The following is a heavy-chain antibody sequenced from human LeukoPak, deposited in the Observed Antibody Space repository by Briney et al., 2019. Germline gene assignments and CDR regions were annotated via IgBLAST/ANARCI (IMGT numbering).Heavy chain of an antibody. CDR1: GGSFSGYY. CDR2: INHSGST. D-gene: IGHD2-2*01. Sequence: PSETLSLTCAVYGGSFSGYYWSWIRQPPGKGLEWIGEINHSGSTNYNPSLKSRVTISVDTSKNQFSLKLSSVTAADTAVYYCASACRYCSTPIEYGMDVWGQGTTVTVSS. CDR3: ASACRYCSTPIEYGMDV. V-gene: IGHV4-34*01. J-gene: IGHJ6*02.